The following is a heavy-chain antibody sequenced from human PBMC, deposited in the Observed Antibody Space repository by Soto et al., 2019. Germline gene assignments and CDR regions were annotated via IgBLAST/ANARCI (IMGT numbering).Heavy chain of an antibody. CDR3: ARDLDGSYDYGMGV. V-gene: IGHV3-23*01. J-gene: IGHJ6*02. CDR2: ILVGAST. CDR1: GFTCSSYD. Sequence: GGFLRLSCTASGFTCSSYDMSWVRQAPGKGLEWVSTILVGASTHYPDSEKGRFTISRDNAKNAVYLQMDSLRAEDTAVYYCARDLDGSYDYGMGVWGPGTTVTVSS. D-gene: IGHD1-26*01.